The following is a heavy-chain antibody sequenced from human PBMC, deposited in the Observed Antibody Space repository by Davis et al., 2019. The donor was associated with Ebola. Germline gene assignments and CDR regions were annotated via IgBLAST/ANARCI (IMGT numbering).Heavy chain of an antibody. V-gene: IGHV4-4*02. J-gene: IGHJ3*02. CDR3: ARAMITMVSFAFDI. CDR1: GGSISTNNW. Sequence: MPGGSLRLSCDVSGGSISTNNWWSWVRQPPGKDLEWIGEIYHSGTTSYNPSLMSRVTISVDRSKNQFSLKLSSVTAADTAVYYCARAMITMVSFAFDIWGQGTVVIVSS. D-gene: IGHD3-10*01. CDR2: IYHSGTT.